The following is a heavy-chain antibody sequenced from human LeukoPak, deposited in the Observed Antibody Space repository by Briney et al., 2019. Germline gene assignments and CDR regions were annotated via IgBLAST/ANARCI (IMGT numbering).Heavy chain of an antibody. V-gene: IGHV3-21*01. CDR1: GFTFSSYS. J-gene: IGHJ5*02. CDR3: ARGDRSGNYYGSGSP. Sequence: PGGSLRLSCAASGFTFSSYSMNWVHQAPGKGLEWVSSISSSSSYIYYADSVKGRFTISRDNAKNSLYLQMNSLRAEDTAVYYCARGDRSGNYYGSGSPWGQGTLVTVSS. D-gene: IGHD3-10*01. CDR2: ISSSSSYI.